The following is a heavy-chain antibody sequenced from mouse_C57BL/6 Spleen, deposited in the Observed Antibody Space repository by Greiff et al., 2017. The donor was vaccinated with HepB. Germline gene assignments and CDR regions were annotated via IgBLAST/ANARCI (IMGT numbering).Heavy chain of an antibody. D-gene: IGHD1-1*01. CDR2: IDPSDSYT. CDR3: ARSGTTVVGAMDY. Sequence: QVQLQQPGAELVKPGASVKLSCKASGYTFTSYWIQWVKQRPGQGLEWIGEIDPSDSYTNYNQKFKGKATLTVDTSSSTAYMQLSSLTSEDSAVYYCARSGTTVVGAMDYWGQGTSVTVSS. CDR1: GYTFTSYW. J-gene: IGHJ4*01. V-gene: IGHV1-50*01.